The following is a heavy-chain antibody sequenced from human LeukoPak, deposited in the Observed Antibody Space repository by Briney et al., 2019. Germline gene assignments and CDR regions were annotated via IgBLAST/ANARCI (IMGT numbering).Heavy chain of an antibody. CDR2: IRSKANSYAT. D-gene: IGHD3-10*01. V-gene: IGHV3-73*01. J-gene: IGHJ5*02. CDR3: ATMIRGVIIGLNP. Sequence: GGSLKLSCAASEFTFSDSAIHWVRQASGKGLEWVGRIRSKANSYATTYAASVKGRFTISRDDSKNTAYLQMNRLKTEDTAVYYCATMIRGVIIGLNPWGQGTLVTVSS. CDR1: EFTFSDSA.